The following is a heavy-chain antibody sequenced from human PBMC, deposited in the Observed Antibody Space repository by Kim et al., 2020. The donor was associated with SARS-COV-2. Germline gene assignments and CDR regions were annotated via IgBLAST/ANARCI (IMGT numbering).Heavy chain of an antibody. Sequence: SETLSLTCTVSGGSISSGGYYWIWIRQHPGKGLEWIRYIYYSASTYYNPSLKSRVTISLDTSKNQFSLKLSSVTAADTAVYYCARTPITMIVVVQAFDIWGQGTMGTVSS. D-gene: IGHD3-22*01. CDR1: GGSISSGGYY. CDR3: ARTPITMIVVVQAFDI. J-gene: IGHJ3*02. CDR2: IYYSAST. V-gene: IGHV4-31*03.